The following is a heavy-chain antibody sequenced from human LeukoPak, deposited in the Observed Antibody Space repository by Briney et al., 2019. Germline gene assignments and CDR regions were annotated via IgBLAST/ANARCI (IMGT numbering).Heavy chain of an antibody. D-gene: IGHD6-6*01. Sequence: PSETLSLTCTVSGYSISSGYYWGWIRQPPGKGLEWIGSIYHSGSTYYNPSLKSRVSLSVDTSKNQFSLWLTSVTAADTAVYYCARQQSYSTSSFDYWGQGALATVSS. J-gene: IGHJ4*02. V-gene: IGHV4-38-2*02. CDR3: ARQQSYSTSSFDY. CDR1: GYSISSGYY. CDR2: IYHSGST.